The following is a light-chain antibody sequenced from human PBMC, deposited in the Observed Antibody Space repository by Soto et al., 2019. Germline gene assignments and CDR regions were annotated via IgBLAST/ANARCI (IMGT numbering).Light chain of an antibody. CDR1: QSVSSSY. J-gene: IGKJ2*03. V-gene: IGKV3-20*01. CDR2: GAS. CDR3: QQYGSSLQYS. Sequence: EIVLTQSPGTLSLSPGERATLSCRASQSVSSSYLAWYQQKPGQAPRLLIYGASSRATGIPDRFSGSGSGTDFTLTIIRLEPEDFAVYYCQQYGSSLQYSFGQGTKLEIK.